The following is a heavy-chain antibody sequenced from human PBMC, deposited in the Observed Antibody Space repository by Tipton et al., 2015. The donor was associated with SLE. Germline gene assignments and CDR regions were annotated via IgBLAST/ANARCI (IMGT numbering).Heavy chain of an antibody. CDR1: GASISSQY. CDR2: IYYTGST. V-gene: IGHV4-59*11. J-gene: IGHJ4*02. CDR3: AKSLLSVRYCSGVSCYALDF. Sequence: TLSLTCTVSGASISSQYWNWIRQPPGKGLEWIGYIYYTGSTSYNPSLKSRVTISVDMSKNQFSLNLRSVTAADTAVYYCAKSLLSVRYCSGVSCYALDFWGRGTLVTVSS. D-gene: IGHD2-15*01.